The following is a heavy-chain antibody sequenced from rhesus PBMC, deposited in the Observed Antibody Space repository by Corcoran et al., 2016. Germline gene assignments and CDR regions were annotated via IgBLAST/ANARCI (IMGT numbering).Heavy chain of an antibody. J-gene: IGHJ5-1*01. CDR2: IYGGSGRT. D-gene: IGHD3-9*01. CDR3: ARLLGSDV. V-gene: IGHV4-143*01. Sequence: QVQLQESGPGLVKPSETLSLTCAVYGGSISDYYYGSWIRQPPGKGLEWIGQIYGGSGRTYYNPSLKSRVTVSKDTSKNQFSLKLSSVTAADTAVYYCARLLGSDVWGPGVLVTVSS. CDR1: GGSISDYYY.